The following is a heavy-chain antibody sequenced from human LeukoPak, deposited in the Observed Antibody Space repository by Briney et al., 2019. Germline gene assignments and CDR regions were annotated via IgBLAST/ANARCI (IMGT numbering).Heavy chain of an antibody. V-gene: IGHV5-51*01. CDR2: IYPGDSDT. J-gene: IGHJ4*02. D-gene: IGHD1-26*01. Sequence: GESLKISCKGFGYSFTSYWIGWVRQMPGKGLEWMGIIYPGDSDTRYNPSFQGQVTISADKSISTAYLQWSSLKASDTAMYYCARRRDLYSGSYYPFDYWGQGTLVTVSS. CDR1: GYSFTSYW. CDR3: ARRRDLYSGSYYPFDY.